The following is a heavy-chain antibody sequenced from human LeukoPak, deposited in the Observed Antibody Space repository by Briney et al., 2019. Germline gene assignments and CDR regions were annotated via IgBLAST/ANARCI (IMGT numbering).Heavy chain of an antibody. D-gene: IGHD1-26*01. CDR1: GGSISSYY. CDR3: ASPEEHL. J-gene: IGHJ5*02. CDR2: INHSGST. V-gene: IGHV4-34*01. Sequence: SETLSLTCTVSGGSISSYYWSWIRQPPGKGLEWIGEINHSGSTNYNPSLKSRVTISVDTSKNQFSLKLSSVTAADTAVYYCASPEEHLWGQGTLVTVSS.